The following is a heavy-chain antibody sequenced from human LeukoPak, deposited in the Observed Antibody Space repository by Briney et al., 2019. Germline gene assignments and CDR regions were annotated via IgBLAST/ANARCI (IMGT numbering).Heavy chain of an antibody. Sequence: PSETLSLSCTVSGGSISSGSYYWSWIRKPAGKGLEWIGRIYTSGSTNYNPSLKSRVTISVDTSKNQFSLKLSSVTAADTAVYYCARGGPSYYYDSSGYPDNWFDPWGQGTLVTVSS. V-gene: IGHV4-61*02. CDR1: GGSISSGSYY. D-gene: IGHD3-22*01. CDR2: IYTSGST. CDR3: ARGGPSYYYDSSGYPDNWFDP. J-gene: IGHJ5*02.